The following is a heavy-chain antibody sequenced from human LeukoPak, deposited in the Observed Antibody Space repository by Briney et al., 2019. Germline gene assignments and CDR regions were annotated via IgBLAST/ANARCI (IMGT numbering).Heavy chain of an antibody. V-gene: IGHV3-53*01. J-gene: IGHJ4*02. CDR3: ARDIAYDSSGYYSPHFDY. D-gene: IGHD3-22*01. CDR2: IYSGGST. Sequence: GGSLRLSCAASGFTVSSNYMSWVRQAPGKGLEWVSVIYSGGSTYYADSVKGRFTISRDNSKNTLYLQMNSLRAEDTAVYYCARDIAYDSSGYYSPHFDYWGQGTLVTASS. CDR1: GFTVSSNY.